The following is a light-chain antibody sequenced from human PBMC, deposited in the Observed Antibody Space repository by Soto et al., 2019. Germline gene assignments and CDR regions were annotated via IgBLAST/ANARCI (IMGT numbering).Light chain of an antibody. J-gene: IGKJ5*01. CDR2: DVS. V-gene: IGKV3-11*01. Sequence: EIVLTQSPATLSLSPGERATISCRASQSVSNCLAWYQQKPGQAPRLLIYDVSRRAPGIPARFSGSRSGTDFTLTISSLEPEDVAVYYCQQCSNWPPISFGQGTRLEIK. CDR1: QSVSNC. CDR3: QQCSNWPPIS.